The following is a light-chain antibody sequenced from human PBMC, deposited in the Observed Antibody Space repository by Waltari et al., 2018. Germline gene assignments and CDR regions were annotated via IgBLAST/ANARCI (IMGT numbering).Light chain of an antibody. V-gene: IGLV1-40*01. Sequence: QSVLPQPPSVSGAPGQRVTIPSPGSSSNIGAADALHWYQQLPGTAPKLLIYGNSNRPAGVPDRFSGSKSGTSASLAITGLQAEDEADYYCQTYDSSLSGSVFGGGTKLTVL. CDR3: QTYDSSLSGSV. CDR2: GNS. J-gene: IGLJ2*01. CDR1: SSNIGAADA.